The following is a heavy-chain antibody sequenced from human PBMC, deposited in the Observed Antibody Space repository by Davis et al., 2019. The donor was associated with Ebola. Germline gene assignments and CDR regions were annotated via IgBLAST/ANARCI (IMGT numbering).Heavy chain of an antibody. J-gene: IGHJ4*02. D-gene: IGHD4-17*01. V-gene: IGHV4-39*01. CDR1: GGSISSSSYY. CDR2: IYYSGST. Sequence: MPSETLSLTCTVSGGSISSSSYYWGWIRQPPGKGLEWIGSIYYSGSTYYNPSLKSRVTISVDTSKNQFSLKLSSVTAADTAVYYCARDGDYRGTYFDYWGQGTLVTVSS. CDR3: ARDGDYRGTYFDY.